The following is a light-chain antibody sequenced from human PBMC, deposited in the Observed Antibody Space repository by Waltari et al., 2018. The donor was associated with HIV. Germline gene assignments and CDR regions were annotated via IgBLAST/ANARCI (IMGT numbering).Light chain of an antibody. CDR1: ALPKQY. J-gene: IGLJ2*01. CDR3: QSADSNGTYVV. Sequence: SYELTQPPSVSVSPGQTARITCSGNALPKQYAYWYQQKPGQAPVMMIYRDIERPSGIPERVSGSSSGTTVTLTISGVQAEDEADYYCQSADSNGTYVVFGGGTKLTVL. V-gene: IGLV3-25*03. CDR2: RDI.